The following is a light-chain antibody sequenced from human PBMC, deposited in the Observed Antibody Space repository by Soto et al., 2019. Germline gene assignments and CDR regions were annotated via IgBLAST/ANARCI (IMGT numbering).Light chain of an antibody. CDR1: SSDVGAYNF. CDR3: CSYTRTNTLMP. J-gene: IGLJ2*01. Sequence: QSALTQPASVSGSPGQSITIPCTGTSSDVGAYNFVSWYQVHPGKAPKLLLYDVSNRPSGVSNRFSGSKSGNTASLTISGLHPEDEADYYCCSYTRTNTLMPFGGGTKLTVL. V-gene: IGLV2-14*03. CDR2: DVS.